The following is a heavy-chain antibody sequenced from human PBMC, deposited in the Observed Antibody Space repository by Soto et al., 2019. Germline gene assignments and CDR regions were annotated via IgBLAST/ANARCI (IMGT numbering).Heavy chain of an antibody. CDR3: ARGRGAAADYFEF. J-gene: IGHJ4*02. D-gene: IGHD6-25*01. Sequence: QVQLVESGGGLVKPGGSLRLSCAVSGFTFSDYYMTWIRQAPGKGLEWVSYISSSTSHTNYADSVKGRFTISRDNAKNSLFLHMSRLRAADTAVYYCARGRGAAADYFEFWGQGTLVTVSS. V-gene: IGHV3-11*05. CDR1: GFTFSDYY. CDR2: ISSSTSHT.